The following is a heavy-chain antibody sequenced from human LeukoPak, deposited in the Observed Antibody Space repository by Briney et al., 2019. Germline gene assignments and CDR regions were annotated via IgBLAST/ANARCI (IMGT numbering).Heavy chain of an antibody. D-gene: IGHD1-26*01. V-gene: IGHV4-38-2*02. CDR3: ARHEYSGSYYGLSWFDP. CDR2: IYHSGST. J-gene: IGHJ5*02. CDR1: GYSISSGYY. Sequence: SETLSLTCTVSGYSISSGYYWGWIRQPPGKGLEWIGSIYHSGSTYYNPSLKSRVTISVDTSKNQLSLKLSSLTAADTAVYYCARHEYSGSYYGLSWFDPWGQGTLVTVSS.